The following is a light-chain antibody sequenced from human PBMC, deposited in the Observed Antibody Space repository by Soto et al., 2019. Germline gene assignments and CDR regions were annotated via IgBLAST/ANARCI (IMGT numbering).Light chain of an antibody. Sequence: EIVLTQSPGTLSLSPGERATLSCRASQSVSSSFLAWYQQKPGQAPRLLIYGASIRATGIPDRFSGSGYGTDFTLTISRVEPEDFAVYYCQQYGSSPWTCGQGTKVEIK. J-gene: IGKJ1*01. V-gene: IGKV3-20*01. CDR3: QQYGSSPWT. CDR1: QSVSSSF. CDR2: GAS.